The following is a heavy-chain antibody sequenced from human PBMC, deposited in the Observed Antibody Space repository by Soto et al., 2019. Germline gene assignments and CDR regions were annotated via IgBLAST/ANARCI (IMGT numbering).Heavy chain of an antibody. CDR3: ARRLRPDFYYMDV. Sequence: EVQLAESGGGLAQPGGSLRLSCAASGFTLSGYAMDWVRQAPGKGLEYVSGISSNGVGTSYANSVQGRFTMSRDNSKNTVYLQMGSLRPEDMAVYYCARRLRPDFYYMDVWGKGTTVTVSS. J-gene: IGHJ6*03. V-gene: IGHV3-64*01. D-gene: IGHD6-6*01. CDR1: GFTLSGYA. CDR2: ISSNGVGT.